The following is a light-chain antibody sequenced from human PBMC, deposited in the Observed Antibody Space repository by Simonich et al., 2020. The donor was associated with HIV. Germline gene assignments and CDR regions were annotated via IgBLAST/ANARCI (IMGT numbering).Light chain of an antibody. Sequence: DIQMTPSPSTLSASVGDKVTITCRAGQSIRSWLAWYQQKPGKAPKLLIYKASSLKIWVPSRFSGSGSGTEFTLTISSLQPDDFATYFCQQYNSFSPTFGQGTKVEIK. CDR3: QQYNSFSPT. V-gene: IGKV1-5*03. CDR1: QSIRSW. CDR2: KAS. J-gene: IGKJ1*01.